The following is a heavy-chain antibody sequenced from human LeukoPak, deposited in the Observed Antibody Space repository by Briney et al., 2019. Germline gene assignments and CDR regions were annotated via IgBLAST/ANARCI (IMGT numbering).Heavy chain of an antibody. CDR2: INHSGST. D-gene: IGHD2-15*01. CDR1: GGSFSGYY. J-gene: IGHJ4*02. V-gene: IGHV4-34*01. CDR3: ARLAVGKEYYFDY. Sequence: SETLSPTCAVYGGSFSGYYWSWIRQPPGKGLEWIGEINHSGSTNYNPSLKSRVTISVDTSKNQFSLKLSSVTAADTAVYYCARLAVGKEYYFDYWGQGTLVTVSS.